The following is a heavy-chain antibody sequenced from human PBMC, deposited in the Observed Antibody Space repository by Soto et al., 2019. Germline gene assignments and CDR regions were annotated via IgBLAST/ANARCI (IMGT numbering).Heavy chain of an antibody. CDR2: INHSGST. Sequence: SETLSLTCAVYGGSFSGYYWSWIRQPPGKGLEWIGEINHSGSTNYNPSLKSRVTISVDTSKNQFSLKLSSVTAADTAVYYCARGEVLRFLEWLSRGDYYGMDVWGQGTTVTVSS. J-gene: IGHJ6*02. D-gene: IGHD3-3*01. CDR1: GGSFSGYY. V-gene: IGHV4-34*01. CDR3: ARGEVLRFLEWLSRGDYYGMDV.